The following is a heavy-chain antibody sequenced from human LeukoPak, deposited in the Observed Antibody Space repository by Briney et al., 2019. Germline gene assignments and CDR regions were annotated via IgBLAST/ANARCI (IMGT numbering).Heavy chain of an antibody. J-gene: IGHJ5*02. CDR2: ISSSGSTI. Sequence: GGSLRLSCAASGFTFSSYEMNWVRQAPGKGLEWVSYISSSGSTIYYADSVKGRFTISRDNAKNSLYLQMNSLRAEDTAVYYCARAVDDILTGFNWFDPWGQGTLVTVSS. CDR3: ARAVDDILTGFNWFDP. D-gene: IGHD3-9*01. V-gene: IGHV3-48*03. CDR1: GFTFSSYE.